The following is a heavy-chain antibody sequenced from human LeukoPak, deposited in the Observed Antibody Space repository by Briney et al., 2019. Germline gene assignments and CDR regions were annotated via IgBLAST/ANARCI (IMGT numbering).Heavy chain of an antibody. CDR2: IHYSGSI. Sequence: SETLSLTCSVSGGSITSNSYYWGWIRQPPGKGLEWIGNIHYSGSIYDNPSLKSRVTISLDTSKNQFSLTLTSVTVADTAVYYCARYYYYGSGSFDPWGQGTLVTVSS. J-gene: IGHJ5*02. V-gene: IGHV4-39*07. CDR1: GGSITSNSYY. CDR3: ARYYYYGSGSFDP. D-gene: IGHD3-10*01.